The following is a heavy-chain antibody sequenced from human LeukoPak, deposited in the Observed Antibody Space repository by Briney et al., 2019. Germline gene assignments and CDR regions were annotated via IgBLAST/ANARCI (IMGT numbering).Heavy chain of an antibody. J-gene: IGHJ6*03. CDR3: ARDLGGYYYYMDV. V-gene: IGHV1-69*13. CDR2: IIPIFGTA. CDR1: GGTFSSYA. D-gene: IGHD3-10*01. Sequence: SVNVSCKASGGTFSSYAISWVRQAPGQGLEWMGGIIPIFGTANYAQKFQGRVTITADESTSTAYMELSSLRSEDTAVYYCARDLGGYYYYMDVWGKGTTVTVSS.